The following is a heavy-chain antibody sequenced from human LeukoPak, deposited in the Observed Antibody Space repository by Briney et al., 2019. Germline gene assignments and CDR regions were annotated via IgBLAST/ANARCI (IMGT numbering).Heavy chain of an antibody. CDR3: AKAPDNLNGWYYGDY. V-gene: IGHV3-23*01. CDR2: ISGSGGST. J-gene: IGHJ4*02. Sequence: PGGSLRHSCAASGFTFSSYAMSWVRQAPGKGLEWVSAISGSGGSTYYADSVKGRFTISRDNSKNTLYLQMNSLRAEDTAVYYCAKAPDNLNGWYYGDYWGQGTLVTVSS. D-gene: IGHD6-19*01. CDR1: GFTFSSYA.